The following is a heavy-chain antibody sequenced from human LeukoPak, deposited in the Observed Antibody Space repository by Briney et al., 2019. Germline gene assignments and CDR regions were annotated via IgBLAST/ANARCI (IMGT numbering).Heavy chain of an antibody. J-gene: IGHJ5*02. CDR2: INHSGST. CDR1: GGSISSSIYY. Sequence: SETLSLTCTVSGGSISSSIYYWSWIRQPPGKGLEWIGEINHSGSTNYNPSLKSRVTISVDTSKNQFSLKLSSVTAADTAVYYCARSGYRLRRFDPWGQGTLVTVSS. CDR3: ARSGYRLRRFDP. D-gene: IGHD3-9*01. V-gene: IGHV4-39*07.